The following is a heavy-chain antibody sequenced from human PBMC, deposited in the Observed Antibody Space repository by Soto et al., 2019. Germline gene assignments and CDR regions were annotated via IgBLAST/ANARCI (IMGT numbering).Heavy chain of an antibody. Sequence: GASVKVSCKASGGTFSSYAISWVRQAPGQGLEWMGGYIPIFGTANYAQKFQGRVTITADESTSTAYRELSSLRSEDTAVFYCARPYDSSGYYLGWFDPWGQGTLVTVSS. V-gene: IGHV1-69*13. J-gene: IGHJ5*02. CDR1: GGTFSSYA. CDR2: YIPIFGTA. D-gene: IGHD3-22*01. CDR3: ARPYDSSGYYLGWFDP.